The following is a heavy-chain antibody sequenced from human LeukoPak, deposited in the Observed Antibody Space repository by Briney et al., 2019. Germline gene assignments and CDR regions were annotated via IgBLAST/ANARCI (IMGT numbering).Heavy chain of an antibody. CDR3: AKERGGQDWDFDL. J-gene: IGHJ2*01. D-gene: IGHD3-10*01. CDR1: GLNFNDND. V-gene: IGHV3-33*06. CDR2: IWDDGSNK. Sequence: GGSLRLSCAASGLNFNDNDMDWVRQAPGKGLEWVAVIWDDGSNKYYAESVKGRFTISRDISKNLLYLQMNSLRVQDTAVYYCAKERGGQDWDFDLWGRGALVTVSS.